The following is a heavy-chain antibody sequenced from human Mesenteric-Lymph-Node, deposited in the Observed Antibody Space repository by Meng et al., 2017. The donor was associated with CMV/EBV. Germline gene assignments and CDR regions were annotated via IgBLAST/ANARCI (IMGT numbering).Heavy chain of an antibody. D-gene: IGHD6-6*01. V-gene: IGHV4-61*01. Sequence: GSLRLSCTVSGGSVTTNTYYWNWIRQPPGKGLEWIGYIHHSGRTTQNPSLDSRVTMSVDASKNQFSLKLSSVTAADTAVYYCARMYSSFRGYYGMDVWGQGTTVTVSS. CDR1: GGSVTTNTYY. CDR3: ARMYSSFRGYYGMDV. J-gene: IGHJ6*02. CDR2: IHHSGRT.